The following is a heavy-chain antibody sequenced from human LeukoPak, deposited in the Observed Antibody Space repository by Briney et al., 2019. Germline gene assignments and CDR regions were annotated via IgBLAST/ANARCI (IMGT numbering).Heavy chain of an antibody. CDR1: GGTFSSYA. CDR3: ARGAGYCSGGSCYDY. D-gene: IGHD2-15*01. CDR2: IIPIFGTA. J-gene: IGHJ4*02. V-gene: IGHV1-69*05. Sequence: SVKVSCKASGGTFSSYAISWVRQDPGQGLEWMGRIIPIFGTANYAQKFQGRVTITTDESTSTAYMELSSLRSEDTAVYYCARGAGYCSGGSCYDYWGQGTLVTVSS.